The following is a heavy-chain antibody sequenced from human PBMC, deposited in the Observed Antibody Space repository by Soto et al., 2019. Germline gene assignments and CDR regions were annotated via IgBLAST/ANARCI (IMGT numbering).Heavy chain of an antibody. CDR1: GFTFSSYA. V-gene: IGHV3-23*01. J-gene: IGHJ3*02. Sequence: GGPLRVSWAASGFTFSSYAMSWVLQAPGKGLEWVSAISGSGGSTYYAGSVKGRFTISRGNSKNTLYLQMNSLRAEDTAVYYCAKDTISWPWDAFDIWGQGTMVTVSS. D-gene: IGHD6-13*01. CDR3: AKDTISWPWDAFDI. CDR2: ISGSGGST.